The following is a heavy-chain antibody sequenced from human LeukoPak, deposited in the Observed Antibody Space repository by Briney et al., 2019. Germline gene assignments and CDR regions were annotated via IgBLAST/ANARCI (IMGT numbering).Heavy chain of an antibody. CDR1: GVTFSIYW. CDR3: ARDREVGPH. Sequence: GGSLRLSCAASGVTFSIYWMHWVRQAPGKGLVWVSRINRDGSSTSYAESVKGRFTISRDNAKNTLYLQMNSLRDEDTAVYYCARDREVGPHWGQGTLVTVSS. CDR2: INRDGSST. J-gene: IGHJ4*02. D-gene: IGHD3-10*01. V-gene: IGHV3-74*01.